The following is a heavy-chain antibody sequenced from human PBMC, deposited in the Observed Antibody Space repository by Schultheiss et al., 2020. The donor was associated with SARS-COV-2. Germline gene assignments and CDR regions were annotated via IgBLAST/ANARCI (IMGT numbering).Heavy chain of an antibody. V-gene: IGHV3-30*18. CDR3: AKDWYCSSTSCYPDYYYYGMDV. CDR2: ISYDGSNK. J-gene: IGHJ6*02. CDR1: GFTFSSYG. D-gene: IGHD2-2*01. Sequence: GESLKISCAASGFTFSSYGMHWVRQAPGKGLEWVAVISYDGSNKYYADSVKGRFTISRDNSKNTLYLQMNSLRAEDTAVYYCAKDWYCSSTSCYPDYYYYGMDVWGQGTTVTVSS.